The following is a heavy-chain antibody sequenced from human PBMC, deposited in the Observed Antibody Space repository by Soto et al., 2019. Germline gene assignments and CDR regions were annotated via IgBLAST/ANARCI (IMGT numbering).Heavy chain of an antibody. V-gene: IGHV1-18*04. Sequence: ASVKVSCKTSGYTFTSYNINWVRQAPGQGLEWMGWISANNGNTNYAQKHQGRVTMTTDTSTSTAYMELRSLRSDDTAVYYCARDRLGSYLFDFWGKGTLVTVSS. J-gene: IGHJ4*02. CDR2: ISANNGNT. CDR3: ARDRLGSYLFDF. D-gene: IGHD3-10*01. CDR1: GYTFTSYN.